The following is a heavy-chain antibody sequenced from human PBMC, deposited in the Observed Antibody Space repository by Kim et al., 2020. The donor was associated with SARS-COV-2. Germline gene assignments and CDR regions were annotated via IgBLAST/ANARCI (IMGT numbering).Heavy chain of an antibody. V-gene: IGHV1-46*01. J-gene: IGHJ6*02. D-gene: IGHD1-26*01. CDR2: INPRGGST. CDR3: ARVLVGTTGYGLDV. Sequence: ASVKVSCKASGFTFTSYYMHWVRQAPGQGLEWMGIINPRGGSTSYAQKFQGRVTMTRDTSTSTVYMELSSLRSEDTAFYYCARVLVGTTGYGLDVWGQGTTVTVSS. CDR1: GFTFTSYY.